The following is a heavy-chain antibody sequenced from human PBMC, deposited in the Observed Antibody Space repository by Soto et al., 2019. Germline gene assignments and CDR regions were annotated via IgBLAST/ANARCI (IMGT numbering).Heavy chain of an antibody. CDR3: ARGTAYCSSTSCYTHYYYYGMDV. J-gene: IGHJ6*02. Sequence: SVKVSCKASGGTFSSYAISWVRQAPGQGLEWMGGIIPIFGTANYAQKFQGRVMITADESTSTAYMELSSLRSEDTAVYYCARGTAYCSSTSCYTHYYYYGMDVWGQGTTVTVSS. V-gene: IGHV1-69*13. D-gene: IGHD2-2*02. CDR1: GGTFSSYA. CDR2: IIPIFGTA.